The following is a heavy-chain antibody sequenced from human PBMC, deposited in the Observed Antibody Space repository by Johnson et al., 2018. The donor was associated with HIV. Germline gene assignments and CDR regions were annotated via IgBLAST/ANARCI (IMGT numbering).Heavy chain of an antibody. CDR3: TTAPSNWGNAFDI. J-gene: IGHJ3*02. D-gene: IGHD7-27*01. Sequence: QVQLVESGGGVVQPGRSLRLSCAASGFTFSSYAMHWVRQAPGKGLEWVAVISYDGSNKYYADSVKGRFTISRDNSKNTLYLQMNSLKTEDTAVYYCTTAPSNWGNAFDIWGQGTMVTVSS. CDR1: GFTFSSYA. CDR2: ISYDGSNK. V-gene: IGHV3-30*04.